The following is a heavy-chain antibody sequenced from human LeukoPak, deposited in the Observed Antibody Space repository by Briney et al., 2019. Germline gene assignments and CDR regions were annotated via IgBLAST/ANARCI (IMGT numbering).Heavy chain of an antibody. CDR3: ARDNIAASGVKYFQL. D-gene: IGHD6-13*01. CDR2: IIPKFGST. V-gene: IGHV1-69*05. Sequence: SVTVSYVPSGGTLIRYGIGWVRQAPGQGLEWMGGIIPKFGSTNYAQKFQDRLTLTTDESTSTAYMELSNLRSEDTAVYFCARDNIAASGVKYFQLWGPGTLVTISS. CDR1: GGTLIRYG. J-gene: IGHJ1*01.